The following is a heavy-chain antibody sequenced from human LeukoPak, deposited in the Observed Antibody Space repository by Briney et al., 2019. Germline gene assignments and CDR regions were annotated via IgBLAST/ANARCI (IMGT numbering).Heavy chain of an antibody. Sequence: SETLSLTCSVSDDSITMYYWTWIRQPPGKGLEWIGYVDHTGSTNFNPSLNGRVSISRDTTNNLFSLRLRSVTAADTAVYYCARSGGGYCSGGSCYRPGKWFDPWGQGTLVTVSS. CDR1: DDSITMYY. CDR3: ARSGGGYCSGGSCYRPGKWFDP. D-gene: IGHD2-15*01. J-gene: IGHJ5*02. V-gene: IGHV4-59*12. CDR2: VDHTGST.